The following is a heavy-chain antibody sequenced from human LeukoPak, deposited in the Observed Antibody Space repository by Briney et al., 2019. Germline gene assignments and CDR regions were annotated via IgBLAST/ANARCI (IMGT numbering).Heavy chain of an antibody. D-gene: IGHD6-19*01. CDR2: ISYDGSNK. V-gene: IGHV3-30-3*01. Sequence: PGGSLRLSCAASGFTFSGYPIHWVRQAPGKGLEWVAVISYDGSNKYYADSVKGRFTISRDNSKNTLYLQMNSLRAEDTAVYYCARDRAGVAGPAFDYWGQGTLVTVSS. CDR3: ARDRAGVAGPAFDY. CDR1: GFTFSGYP. J-gene: IGHJ4*02.